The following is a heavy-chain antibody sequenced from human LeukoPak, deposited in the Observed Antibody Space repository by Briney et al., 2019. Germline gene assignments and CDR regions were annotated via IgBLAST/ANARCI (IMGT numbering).Heavy chain of an antibody. D-gene: IGHD6-19*01. CDR1: GFTFSSYA. CDR3: AKVRVSIAVALKPDFDY. CDR2: ISGSGGST. V-gene: IGHV3-23*01. J-gene: IGHJ4*02. Sequence: GGSLRLSCAASGFTFSSYAMSWVRQAPGKGLEWVSAISGSGGSTYHADSVKGRFTISRDNSKNTLYLQMNSLRAEDTTVYYCAKVRVSIAVALKPDFDYWGQGTLVTVSS.